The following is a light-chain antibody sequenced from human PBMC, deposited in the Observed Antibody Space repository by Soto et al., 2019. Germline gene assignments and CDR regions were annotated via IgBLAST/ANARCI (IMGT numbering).Light chain of an antibody. CDR3: SSPTNLNTGV. CDR1: RSDVGGYNF. J-gene: IGLJ1*01. CDR2: EVS. Sequence: QSALTQPASVSGSPGQSITISCTGTRSDVGGYNFVSWYQQHPGKVPKLIIYEVSNRPTGVSNRFSGFKSGNTASLTISGLQAEDEADYYCSSPTNLNTGVFGTGTKLTVL. V-gene: IGLV2-14*01.